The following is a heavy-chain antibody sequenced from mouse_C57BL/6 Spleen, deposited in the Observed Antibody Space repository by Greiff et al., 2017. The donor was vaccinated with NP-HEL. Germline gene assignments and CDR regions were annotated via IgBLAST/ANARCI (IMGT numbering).Heavy chain of an antibody. Sequence: QVQLQQPGAELVKPGASVKMSCKASGYTFTSYWITWVKQRPGQGLEWIGDIYPGSGSTNYNEKFKSKATLTVDTSSSTAYMQLSSLTSEDSAVYYCARGANYYGSRGYFDVWGTGTTVTVSS. CDR2: IYPGSGST. V-gene: IGHV1-55*01. CDR3: ARGANYYGSRGYFDV. J-gene: IGHJ1*03. D-gene: IGHD1-1*01. CDR1: GYTFTSYW.